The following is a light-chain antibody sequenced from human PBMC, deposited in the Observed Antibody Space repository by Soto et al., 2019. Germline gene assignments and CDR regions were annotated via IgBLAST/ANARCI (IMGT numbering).Light chain of an antibody. CDR3: QQYNHWSSIT. Sequence: ERVMKQSPATMSVSPGERALLSCRASQSISRNLGWYQQKPGQAPRLLIYGASTRATGIPDRFSGSGSGTEFTLTISSLQSEDSAVYYCQQYNHWSSITFGQGTRLEIK. V-gene: IGKV3-15*01. J-gene: IGKJ5*01. CDR1: QSISRN. CDR2: GAS.